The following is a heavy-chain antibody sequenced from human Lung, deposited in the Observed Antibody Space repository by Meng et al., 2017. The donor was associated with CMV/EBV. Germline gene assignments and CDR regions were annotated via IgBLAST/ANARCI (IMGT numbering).Heavy chain of an antibody. J-gene: IGHJ5*02. CDR1: GFSLSTSGVG. Sequence: TLEESCPPWVNPTHTLTLTCSLSGFSLSTSGVGVGWIRQPPGKALDCLAIIYGDDEKRYSPSLESRLTVTKDTSKNQVVLTMTNMVPVDTATYYCARAAARPSDWFDPWGQGTLVTVSS. CDR3: ARAAARPSDWFDP. D-gene: IGHD6-6*01. CDR2: IYGDDEK. V-gene: IGHV2-5*02.